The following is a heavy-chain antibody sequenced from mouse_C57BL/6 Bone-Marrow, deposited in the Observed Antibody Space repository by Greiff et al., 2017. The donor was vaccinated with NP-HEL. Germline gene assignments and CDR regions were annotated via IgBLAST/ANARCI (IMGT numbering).Heavy chain of an antibody. CDR3: ARWNWENFFYWYFDV. CDR1: GYTFTSYW. CDR2: IDPSDSET. Sequence: QVQLQQPGAELVRPGSSVKLSCKASGYTFTSYWMHWVKQRPIQGLEWIGNIDPSDSETHYNQKFKDKATLTVDKSSSTAYMQLSSLTSEDSAVYYCARWNWENFFYWYFDVWGTGTTVTVSS. V-gene: IGHV1-52*01. D-gene: IGHD4-1*01. J-gene: IGHJ1*03.